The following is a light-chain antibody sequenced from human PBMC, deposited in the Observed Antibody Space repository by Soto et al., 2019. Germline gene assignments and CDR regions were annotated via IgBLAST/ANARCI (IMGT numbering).Light chain of an antibody. CDR1: QNINNY. V-gene: IGKV1-33*01. CDR3: QQYENLPT. Sequence: DIQMTQSPYSLSASVGDRVTITCQASQNINNYLNWYQQKPGRAPRLLIYDASNLEAGVPSRFRGSGSGTDFTFTISCLQPEDIATYYCQQYENLPTFGQGTRLEIK. J-gene: IGKJ5*01. CDR2: DAS.